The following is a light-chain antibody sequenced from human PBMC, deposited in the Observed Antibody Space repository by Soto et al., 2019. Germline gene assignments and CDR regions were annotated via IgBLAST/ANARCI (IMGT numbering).Light chain of an antibody. CDR1: TSNIANNY. CDR3: GTWDSSLGTEV. J-gene: IGLJ3*02. CDR2: DNN. Sequence: QSVLTQPHSVSAAPGQKVTISCSGTTSNIANNYVSWYQQPPGTAPRLLIYDNNKRSSRIPDRFSGSKSGTSATLDITGLQTGDEADYYCGTWDSSLGTEVFGGGTKLTVL. V-gene: IGLV1-51*01.